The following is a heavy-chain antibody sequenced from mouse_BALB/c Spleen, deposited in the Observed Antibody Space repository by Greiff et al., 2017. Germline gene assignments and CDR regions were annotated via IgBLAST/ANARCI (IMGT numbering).Heavy chain of an antibody. V-gene: IGHV1-39*01. D-gene: IGHD2-3*01. Sequence: VQLKQTGPELVKPGASVKISCKASGYSFTDYIMLWVKQSHGKSLEWIGNINPYYGSASYNLKFKGKATLTVDKSSSTAYMQLNSLTSEDSAVYYCARTYDGYYEFAYWGQGTLVTVSA. CDR3: ARTYDGYYEFAY. J-gene: IGHJ3*01. CDR1: GYSFTDYI. CDR2: INPYYGSA.